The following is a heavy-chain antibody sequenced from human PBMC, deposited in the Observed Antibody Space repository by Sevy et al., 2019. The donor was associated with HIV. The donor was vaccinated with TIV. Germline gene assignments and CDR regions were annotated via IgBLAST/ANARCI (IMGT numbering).Heavy chain of an antibody. Sequence: GGSLRLSCAASGFXFSTYGIHWVRQAPGKGLEWVAVISFDGSDKYYADSVRGRFTISRDNSKNTLYLQMNSLRVEDTAIYYCAKMQGGSYNYYGMDVWGQGTTVTVSS. CDR3: AKMQGGSYNYYGMDV. V-gene: IGHV3-30*18. CDR1: GFXFSTYG. J-gene: IGHJ6*02. D-gene: IGHD1-26*01. CDR2: ISFDGSDK.